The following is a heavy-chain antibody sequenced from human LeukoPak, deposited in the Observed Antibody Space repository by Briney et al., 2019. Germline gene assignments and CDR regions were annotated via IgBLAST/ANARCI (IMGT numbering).Heavy chain of an antibody. CDR2: INTSGST. Sequence: PSETLSLTCTVSGGSLSSYYWSWIRQPAGKGLEWIGRINTSGSTNYNPYLKSRVTMSVHTSKYQFSLKLSSVTAADTAVYYCAREPKYCSSWYSPHWFDPWGQGTLVTVSS. J-gene: IGHJ5*02. V-gene: IGHV4-4*07. CDR3: AREPKYCSSWYSPHWFDP. D-gene: IGHD6-13*01. CDR1: GGSLSSYY.